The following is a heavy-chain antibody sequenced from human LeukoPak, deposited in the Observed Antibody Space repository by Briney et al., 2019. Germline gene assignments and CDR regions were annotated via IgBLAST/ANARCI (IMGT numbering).Heavy chain of an antibody. Sequence: GGSLRLSCAASGFTFDDYSMHWVRQSPGKGLEWVSLITWDGGSTYYADSVKGRFTISRDNSKNSLYLQMNSLRAEDTAVYYCARYDITFGGVIVIGAFDIWGQGTMVTVSS. V-gene: IGHV3-43*01. CDR2: ITWDGGST. CDR1: GFTFDDYS. J-gene: IGHJ3*02. CDR3: ARYDITFGGVIVIGAFDI. D-gene: IGHD3-16*02.